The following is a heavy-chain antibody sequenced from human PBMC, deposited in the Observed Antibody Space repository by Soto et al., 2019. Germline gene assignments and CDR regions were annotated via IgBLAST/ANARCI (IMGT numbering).Heavy chain of an antibody. CDR2: IIPIFGTA. J-gene: IGHJ6*02. CDR3: ATEPLLYSPYYYGMDV. Sequence: QVQLVQSGAEVKKPGSSVKVSCKASGGTFSSYAISWVRQAPGQGLEWMGGIIPIFGTANYAQKFQGRVTITXXEXTXXAYMELSSLRSEDTAVYYCATEPLLYSPYYYGMDVWGQGTTVTVSS. CDR1: GGTFSSYA. V-gene: IGHV1-69*05. D-gene: IGHD2-2*02.